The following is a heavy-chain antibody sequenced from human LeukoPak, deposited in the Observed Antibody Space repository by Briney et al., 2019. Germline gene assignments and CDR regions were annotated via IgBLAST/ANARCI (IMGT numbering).Heavy chain of an antibody. V-gene: IGHV3-30*03. CDR3: ARDSGFSGTQRGEY. Sequence: PGGSLRLPCAASGFTFNNYGMHWVRQAPGKGLEWVAVISYDGSNKYYADSVKGRFTISRDNSKNTLYLRMNSLRAEDTAFYYCARDSGFSGTQRGEYWGQGTLVTVSS. CDR2: ISYDGSNK. J-gene: IGHJ4*02. CDR1: GFTFNNYG. D-gene: IGHD3/OR15-3a*01.